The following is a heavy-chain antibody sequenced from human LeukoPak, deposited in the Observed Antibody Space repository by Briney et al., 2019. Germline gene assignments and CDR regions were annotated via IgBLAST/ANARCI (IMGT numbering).Heavy chain of an antibody. CDR2: IYYSGNT. J-gene: IGHJ6*02. V-gene: IGHV4-39*07. Sequence: PSETLSLTCTVSGGSISRSSYYWGWIRQPPGKGLEWIGSIYYSGNTYYNPSLKSRVTISVDTSKNQFSLKLSSVTAADTAVYYCARDQWEPHYGMEVWGQGTTVTVSS. D-gene: IGHD1-26*01. CDR1: GGSISRSSYY. CDR3: ARDQWEPHYGMEV.